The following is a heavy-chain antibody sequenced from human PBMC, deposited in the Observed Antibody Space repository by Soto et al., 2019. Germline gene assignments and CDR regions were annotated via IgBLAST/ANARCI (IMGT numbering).Heavy chain of an antibody. CDR2: ISWNSGSI. CDR3: AKEPGSGWENYFDY. D-gene: IGHD6-19*01. CDR1: GFTFDDYA. Sequence: GGSLRLSCAASGFTFDDYAMHWVRQAPGKGLEWVSGISWNSGSIGYADSVKGRFTISRDNAKNSLYLQMNSLRAEDTALYYCAKEPGSGWENYFDYWGQGTLVTVSS. J-gene: IGHJ4*02. V-gene: IGHV3-9*01.